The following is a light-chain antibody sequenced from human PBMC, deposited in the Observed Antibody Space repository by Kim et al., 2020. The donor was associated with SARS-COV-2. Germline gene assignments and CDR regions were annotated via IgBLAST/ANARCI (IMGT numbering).Light chain of an antibody. V-gene: IGLV1-47*01. CDR1: KSNIGNNF. J-gene: IGLJ3*02. Sequence: GRSVTIACSGSKSNIGNNFVYWYQQFPGAAPKLLVYRNHERPSGVPDRFSGSKSDTSASLAITGLRSADEADYYCASWDDGLNGPVFGGGTQLTVL. CDR3: ASWDDGLNGPV. CDR2: RNH.